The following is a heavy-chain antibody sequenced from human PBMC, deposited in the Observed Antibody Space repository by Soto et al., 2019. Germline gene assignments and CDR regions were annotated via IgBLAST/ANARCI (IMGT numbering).Heavy chain of an antibody. V-gene: IGHV1-3*01. J-gene: IGHJ4*02. CDR2: INAGNGNT. CDR3: ARDITMVRGVITPPGY. Sequence: QVQLVQSGAEVKKPGASVKVSCKASGYTFTSYAMHWVRQAPGQRLEWMGWINAGNGNTKYSQKFQGRVTITRDKSASTAYMELSSLRSEDTAVYYCARDITMVRGVITPPGYWGQGTLVTVSS. CDR1: GYTFTSYA. D-gene: IGHD3-10*01.